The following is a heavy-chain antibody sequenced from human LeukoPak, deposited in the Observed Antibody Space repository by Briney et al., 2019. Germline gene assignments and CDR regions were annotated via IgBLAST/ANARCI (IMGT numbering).Heavy chain of an antibody. CDR2: INESGAT. CDR1: GGSFNDYD. CDR3: ARYVPVKTGPTRASFDY. J-gene: IGHJ4*02. Sequence: PSETLSLTCSVYGGSFNDYDWSWVRQAPGRGLQWIGGINESGATNCDPSLKSRVTMSIDTSKSQFSLSLRSVTAADTAVYFCARYVPVKTGPTRASFDYWGQGILVSVSS. V-gene: IGHV4-34*01. D-gene: IGHD1-1*01.